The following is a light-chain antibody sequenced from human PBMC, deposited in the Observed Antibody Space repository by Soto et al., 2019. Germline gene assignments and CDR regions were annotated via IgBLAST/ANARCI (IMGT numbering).Light chain of an antibody. Sequence: EMMMTQSPATQSVSRGDRATLSCRASQNIITNLAWYQLKPGQAPRLLIYGASTRATGVPARFSGSGSGTEFTLTISSLQSEDFAVYYCQQYHNWPPKYTFGQGTKVDIK. CDR2: GAS. CDR3: QQYHNWPPKYT. J-gene: IGKJ2*01. V-gene: IGKV3-15*01. CDR1: QNIITN.